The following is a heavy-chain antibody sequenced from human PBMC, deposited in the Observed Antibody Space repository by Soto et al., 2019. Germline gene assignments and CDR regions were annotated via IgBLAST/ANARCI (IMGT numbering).Heavy chain of an antibody. J-gene: IGHJ6*02. Sequence: QVQLVESGGGVVQPGRSLRLSCAASGFTFSSYGMHWVRQATGKGLEWVAVISYDGSNKYYADSVKGRFTISRDNSKNRVYLQMNSLRAEDTDVYYCAKDKYYDILTGYYIHYYGMDVWGQVPTVTVSS. CDR2: ISYDGSNK. V-gene: IGHV3-30*18. CDR3: AKDKYYDILTGYYIHYYGMDV. CDR1: GFTFSSYG. D-gene: IGHD3-9*01.